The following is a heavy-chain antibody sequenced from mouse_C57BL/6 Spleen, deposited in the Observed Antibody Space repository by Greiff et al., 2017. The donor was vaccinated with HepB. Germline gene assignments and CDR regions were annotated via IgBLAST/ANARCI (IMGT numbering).Heavy chain of an antibody. Sequence: QVQLQQSGAELVKPGASVKISCKASGYAFSSYWMNWVKQRPRKGLEWIGQIYPGDGDTNYNGKFKGKATLTADKSSSTAYMQLSSLTSEDSAVYFCAREGDYPHFDYWGQGTTLTVSS. V-gene: IGHV1-80*01. CDR2: IYPGDGDT. J-gene: IGHJ2*01. D-gene: IGHD2-4*01. CDR1: GYAFSSYW. CDR3: AREGDYPHFDY.